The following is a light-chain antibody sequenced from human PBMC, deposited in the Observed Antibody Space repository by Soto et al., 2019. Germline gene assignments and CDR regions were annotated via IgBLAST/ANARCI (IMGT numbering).Light chain of an antibody. Sequence: DIQMTQSPSTLSASVGDRVTITCRASQTIRTLLAWYQQKPGKAPKLLIYSASTLESGVPSRFSGSGSGTEFTPTINSLQPDDFVTYYCQQYATFPWTFGQGTKVDIK. CDR3: QQYATFPWT. CDR2: SAS. CDR1: QTIRTL. J-gene: IGKJ1*01. V-gene: IGKV1-5*01.